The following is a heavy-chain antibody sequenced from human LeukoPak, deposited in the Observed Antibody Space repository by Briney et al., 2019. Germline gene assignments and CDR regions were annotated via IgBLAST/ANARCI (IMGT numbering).Heavy chain of an antibody. Sequence: GGSLRLSYAASGLTFSRYSMNWVRQAPGKGLEWVSSITISSTYLFSADSVKGRFTISRDNAKNSLYLQMHSLRAEYTAVYYCARDLEQQLFDLWGQGTLVTVSS. CDR1: GLTFSRYS. CDR2: ITISSTYL. J-gene: IGHJ5*02. D-gene: IGHD6-13*01. V-gene: IGHV3-21*01. CDR3: ARDLEQQLFDL.